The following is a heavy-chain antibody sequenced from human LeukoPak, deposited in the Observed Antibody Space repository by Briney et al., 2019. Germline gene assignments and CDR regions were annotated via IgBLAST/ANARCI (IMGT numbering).Heavy chain of an antibody. CDR3: ARADTWTYYFDY. Sequence: GGSLRLSCAASGFTFSSYSMNWVRQAPGKGLEWVSFIISSSSYIYYADSVKSRFTISRDNAKNSQYLQMNSLRAQATAVYYCARADTWTYYFDYWGQGTLVTVSS. CDR2: IISSSSYI. V-gene: IGHV3-21*01. CDR1: GFTFSSYS. D-gene: IGHD5-18*01. J-gene: IGHJ4*02.